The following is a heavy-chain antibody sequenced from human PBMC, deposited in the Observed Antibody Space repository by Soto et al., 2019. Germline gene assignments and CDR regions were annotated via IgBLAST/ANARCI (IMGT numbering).Heavy chain of an antibody. CDR3: ARDRYGNYYHYGMDV. Sequence: SLRCAVYVWSFSGDYSSSIRQPPGTGLEWIGEINHSGSTNYNPARTSRATLSVDMSKKQFYLKVSSVIAADTAVYYCARDRYGNYYHYGMDVWGQGTTVTVSS. CDR2: INHSGST. CDR1: VWSFSGDY. D-gene: IGHD5-18*01. V-gene: IGHV4-34*01. J-gene: IGHJ6*02.